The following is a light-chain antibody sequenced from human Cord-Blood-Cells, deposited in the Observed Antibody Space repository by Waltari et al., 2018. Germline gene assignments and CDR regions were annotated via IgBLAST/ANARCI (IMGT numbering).Light chain of an antibody. J-gene: IGLJ2*01. CDR1: SRDVGGYNY. CDR2: DVS. Sequence: QSALTQPRSVSGSPGQSVTISCTGPSRDVGGYNYVSEYQQHPCKAPKLMSDDVSKRPSGVPERFSGSKSGNTASLTISGLQAEDEADYYCCSDAGSYTWVFGGGTKLTVL. CDR3: CSDAGSYTWV. V-gene: IGLV2-11*01.